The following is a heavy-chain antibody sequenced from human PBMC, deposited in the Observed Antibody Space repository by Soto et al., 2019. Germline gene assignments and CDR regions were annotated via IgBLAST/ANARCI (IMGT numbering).Heavy chain of an antibody. CDR2: ISGSGDSM. CDR1: GFTFSSYA. D-gene: IGHD2-21*02. Sequence: EVQLLESGGGLVQPGGSLRLSCAASGFTFSSYAMSWVRQAPGKGLEWVSAISGSGDSMHFADSVKGRFTISRDNSKNTLYLQMNSLRVEDTAVYYCASPNCGGDCYEADYWGQGTLVTVSS. J-gene: IGHJ4*02. CDR3: ASPNCGGDCYEADY. V-gene: IGHV3-23*01.